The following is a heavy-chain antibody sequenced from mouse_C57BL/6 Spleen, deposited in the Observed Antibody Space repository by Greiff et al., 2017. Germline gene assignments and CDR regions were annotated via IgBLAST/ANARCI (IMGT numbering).Heavy chain of an antibody. D-gene: IGHD1-1*01. J-gene: IGHJ3*01. V-gene: IGHV6-6*01. CDR2: IRNKANNHAT. CDR3: TLYGSSYWFAY. CDR1: GFTLSDAW. Sequence: EVQLQQSGGGLVQPGGSMKLSCAASGFTLSDAWMDWVRQSPEKGLAWVAEIRNKANNHATYYAESVKGRFTISRDDSKSSVYLQVNSLRAEDTGIYYCTLYGSSYWFAYWGQGALVTVSA.